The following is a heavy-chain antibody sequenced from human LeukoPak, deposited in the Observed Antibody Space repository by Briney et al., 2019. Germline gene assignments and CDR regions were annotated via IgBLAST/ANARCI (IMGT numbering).Heavy chain of an antibody. CDR3: AKDLYSSSWYRNYGMDV. Sequence: PGGSLRLSCAASGFTFSSYAMSWVRQAPGKGLEWVSAISGSGGSTYYADSVKGRFTISRDNAKNSLYLQMNSLRAEDTALYYCAKDLYSSSWYRNYGMDVWGQGTTVTVSS. V-gene: IGHV3-23*01. CDR1: GFTFSSYA. J-gene: IGHJ6*02. CDR2: ISGSGGST. D-gene: IGHD6-13*01.